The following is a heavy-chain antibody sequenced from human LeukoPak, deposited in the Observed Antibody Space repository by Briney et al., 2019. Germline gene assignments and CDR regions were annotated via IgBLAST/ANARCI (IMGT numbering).Heavy chain of an antibody. D-gene: IGHD2-2*01. CDR2: INHSGST. Sequence: SETLSLTCAVYGGSFSGYYWSWIRQPPGKGLEWIGEINHSGSTNYNPSLKGRVTISVDTSKNRFSLKLSSVTAADTAVYYCARGGGSFRYCSSTSCLHAFDPWGQGTLVTVSS. CDR3: ARGGGSFRYCSSTSCLHAFDP. CDR1: GGSFSGYY. J-gene: IGHJ5*02. V-gene: IGHV4-34*01.